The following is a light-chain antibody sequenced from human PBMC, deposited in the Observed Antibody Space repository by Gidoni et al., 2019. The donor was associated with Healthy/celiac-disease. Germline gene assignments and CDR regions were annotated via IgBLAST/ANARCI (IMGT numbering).Light chain of an antibody. V-gene: IGKV3-20*01. CDR2: GAA. Sequence: EIVLTQSPGPLSLSPGERATLSCRASQSVSSTFLAWYQQKPGQAPRLLIYGAASRATGSPDRFSGSGSGTDFTLTISRLDPEDFAVYYCQQYGSSPPLTFGGGTKVEIK. CDR1: QSVSSTF. CDR3: QQYGSSPPLT. J-gene: IGKJ4*01.